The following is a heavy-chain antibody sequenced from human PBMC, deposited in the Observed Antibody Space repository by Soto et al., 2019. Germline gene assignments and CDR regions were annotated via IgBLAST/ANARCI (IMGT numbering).Heavy chain of an antibody. V-gene: IGHV1-24*01. CDR2: FDPEDGET. J-gene: IGHJ5*02. CDR1: GYTLTELP. D-gene: IGHD1-26*01. CDR3: ATVVLGSYNWFDP. Sequence: ASVKVSCKVSGYTLTELPMHWVRQAPGKGLEWMGGFDPEDGETIYAQKFQGRVTMTEDTSTDTAYMELSSLRSEDTAVYYCATVVLGSYNWFDPWGQGTLVTVSS.